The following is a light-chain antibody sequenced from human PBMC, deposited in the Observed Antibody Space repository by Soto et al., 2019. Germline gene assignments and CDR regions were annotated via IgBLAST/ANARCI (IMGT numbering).Light chain of an antibody. J-gene: IGKJ4*01. CDR1: QDISHY. Sequence: DIQMTQSPSSLSASVGDRVTITCQASQDISHYLNWYQQQPGKAPKLLIYDASNLESGVPSRFSGSGSGTDFTFTINNLQPEDIATYYCQQYDNLPLTFGGGTKVEI. V-gene: IGKV1-33*01. CDR3: QQYDNLPLT. CDR2: DAS.